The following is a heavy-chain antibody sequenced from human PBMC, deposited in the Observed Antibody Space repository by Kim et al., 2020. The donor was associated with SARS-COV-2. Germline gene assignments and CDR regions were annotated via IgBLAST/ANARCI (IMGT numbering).Heavy chain of an antibody. V-gene: IGHV3-7*04. Sequence: VDPVKGRFTISRENAKNSLFLKMNSLRVEDTAVYYCARAYYYDSSGYQGYWGQGTLVTVSS. D-gene: IGHD3-22*01. CDR3: ARAYYYDSSGYQGY. J-gene: IGHJ4*02.